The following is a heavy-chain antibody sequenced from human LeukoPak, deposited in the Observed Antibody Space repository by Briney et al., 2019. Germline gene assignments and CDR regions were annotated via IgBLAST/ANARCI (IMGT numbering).Heavy chain of an antibody. V-gene: IGHV3-23*01. CDR1: GFTFSSYA. CDR3: AKAPTYYYDSSGLNFDY. D-gene: IGHD3-22*01. Sequence: GGSLRLSRAASGFTFSSYAMSWVRQAPGKGLEWVSAIGGSGRSTYYADSVKGRFTTSRDNSKNTLYLQMNSLRAEDTAVYYCAKAPTYYYDSSGLNFDYWGQGTLVTVSS. CDR2: IGGSGRST. J-gene: IGHJ4*02.